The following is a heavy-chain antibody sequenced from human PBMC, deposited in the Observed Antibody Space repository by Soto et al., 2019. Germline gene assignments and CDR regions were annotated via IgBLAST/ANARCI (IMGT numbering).Heavy chain of an antibody. CDR2: IAVYNNHT. V-gene: IGHV1-18*04. J-gene: IGHJ4*02. Sequence: QVQLVQSGSELKKPGASVKVSCKTSGYNFDDYCIHWVRQAPGQGLEWVGWIAVYNNHTNKGQNFQGRISMTTDLSTNTVYMELTTLRSDDTAGYYCARGKWSYVTYGDYGGQGTLVTVSS. CDR1: GYNFDDYC. CDR3: ARGKWSYVTYGDY. D-gene: IGHD3-10*01.